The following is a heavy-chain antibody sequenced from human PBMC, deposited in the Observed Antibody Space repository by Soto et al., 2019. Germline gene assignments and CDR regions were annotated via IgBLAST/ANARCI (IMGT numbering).Heavy chain of an antibody. Sequence: SVKVSCKASGGTFSSYAISWVRQPPGQGLEWMGVIIPILGIANDAQKLQGRVTITEDKSTSSAYMELSSLRSEDTAVYYCARDLPVTNHSYGMDVWGQGTTVTVSS. CDR1: GGTFSSYA. CDR3: ARDLPVTNHSYGMDV. V-gene: IGHV1-69*10. J-gene: IGHJ6*02. CDR2: IIPILGIA. D-gene: IGHD4-17*01.